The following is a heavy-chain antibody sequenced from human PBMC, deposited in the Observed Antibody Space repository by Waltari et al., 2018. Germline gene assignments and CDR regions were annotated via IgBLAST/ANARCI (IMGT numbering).Heavy chain of an antibody. J-gene: IGHJ4*02. CDR2: IYHSGST. CDR3: ARPAYSSGWYWDY. CDR1: GGSISSSSYY. Sequence: QLQLQESGPGLVKPSETLSLTCTVSGGSISSSSYYWGWIRQPPGKGLEWIGSIYHSGSTYYNPSLKSRVTISVDTSKNQFSLKLSSVTAADTAVYYCARPAYSSGWYWDYWGQGTLVTVSS. V-gene: IGHV4-39*07. D-gene: IGHD6-19*01.